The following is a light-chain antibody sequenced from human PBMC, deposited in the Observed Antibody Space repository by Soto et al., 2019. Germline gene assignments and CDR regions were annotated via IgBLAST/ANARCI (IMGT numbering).Light chain of an antibody. Sequence: QPALTQPASVSGSPGQSITISCTGSGRDIGAYDYVSWYQQHPGKAPKLIIYGVKNRPSGVSNRFSASKSAFTASLTISGLQTEDEADYYCSSYTTSYFYVFGPGTKLTVL. CDR3: SSYTTSYFYV. J-gene: IGLJ1*01. V-gene: IGLV2-14*01. CDR2: GVK. CDR1: GRDIGAYDY.